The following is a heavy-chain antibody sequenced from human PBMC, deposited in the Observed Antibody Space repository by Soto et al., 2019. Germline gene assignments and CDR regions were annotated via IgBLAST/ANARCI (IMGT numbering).Heavy chain of an antibody. V-gene: IGHV3-23*01. J-gene: IGHJ6*02. CDR1: GFTFRTYA. CDR3: ARGRYYYVMDV. CDR2: IGDSGRNT. Sequence: EVQLLESGGGLVQPGGSLRLSCVTSGFTFRTYAITLGRQAPGKGLYWVSAIGDSGRNTYYADSVRGRFTISRDNSKNTLYLQMNSLRVEDTAVYYCARGRYYYVMDVWGQGTTVIVSS.